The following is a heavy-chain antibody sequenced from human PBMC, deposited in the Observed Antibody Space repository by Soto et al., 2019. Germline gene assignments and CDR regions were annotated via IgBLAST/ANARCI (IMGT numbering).Heavy chain of an antibody. CDR3: AKALTMASPNWFDP. CDR2: IIPIFGTA. J-gene: IGHJ5*02. CDR1: GGPFSTYA. V-gene: IGHV1-69*01. Sequence: QLVQSGAEVKKPGSSVKVSCKASGGPFSTYAISWVRQAPGQGLEWMGGIIPIFGTANYAQRFLGRVXXXXDDSTSTAYMELRSLTSDDTAVYYCAKALTMASPNWFDPWGQGTQVTVSS. D-gene: IGHD3-10*01.